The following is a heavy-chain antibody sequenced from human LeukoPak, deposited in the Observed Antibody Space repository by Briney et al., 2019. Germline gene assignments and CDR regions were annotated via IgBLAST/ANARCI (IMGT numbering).Heavy chain of an antibody. CDR1: RYTFTRYY. J-gene: IGHJ4*02. CDR2: INPSSGST. V-gene: IGHV1-46*03. D-gene: IGHD1-14*01. CDR3: SRGIGRNLATGY. Sequence: ASVKVSCKASRYTFTRYYIHWVGQAPGPQLEWMGRINPSSGSTGYAQKFQGRVSMTGDSSTSTVYMELSRLRSEDTAVFYCSRGIGRNLATGYWGQGTLVTVSS.